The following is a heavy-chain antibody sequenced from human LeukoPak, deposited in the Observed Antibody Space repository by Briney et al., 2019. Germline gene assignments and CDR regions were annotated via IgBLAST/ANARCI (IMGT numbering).Heavy chain of an antibody. CDR1: GGSISSSSYY. J-gene: IGHJ4*02. Sequence: KASETLSLTCTVSGGSISSSSYYWGWIRQPPGKGLEWIGSIYYSGSTYYNPSLKSRVTISVDTSKNQFSLKLSSVTAADTAVYYCARRDWESDYWGQGTLVTVSS. CDR3: ARRDWESDY. D-gene: IGHD3/OR15-3a*01. V-gene: IGHV4-39*01. CDR2: IYYSGST.